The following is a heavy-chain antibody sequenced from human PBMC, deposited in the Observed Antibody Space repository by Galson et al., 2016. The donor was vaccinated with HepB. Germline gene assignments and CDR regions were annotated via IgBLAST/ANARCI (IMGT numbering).Heavy chain of an antibody. Sequence: SLRLSCAASGFIFSDSGIHWVRQASGKGLEWVGRIRSKANSYATASAASVKGRFTISRDDSENRAYLQMNSLKTEETAVYYCTRLKEMPTVENAFDIWGQGTMVTVSS. D-gene: IGHD5-24*01. J-gene: IGHJ3*02. CDR1: GFIFSDSG. CDR2: IRSKANSYAT. CDR3: TRLKEMPTVENAFDI. V-gene: IGHV3-73*01.